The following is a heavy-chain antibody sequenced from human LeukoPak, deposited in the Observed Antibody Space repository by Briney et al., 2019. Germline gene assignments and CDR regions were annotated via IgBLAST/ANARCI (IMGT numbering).Heavy chain of an antibody. D-gene: IGHD4-11*01. Sequence: SETLSLTCAVYGESLNNYYWTWIRQPPGKGLEWIGEINHSGSANYNPSLKSRVTISVDTSVNQFFLKLSPVTAADTAVYYCARERASNNYNNWFDPWGQETLVTVSS. V-gene: IGHV4-34*01. J-gene: IGHJ5*02. CDR3: ARERASNNYNNWFDP. CDR2: INHSGSA. CDR1: GESLNNYY.